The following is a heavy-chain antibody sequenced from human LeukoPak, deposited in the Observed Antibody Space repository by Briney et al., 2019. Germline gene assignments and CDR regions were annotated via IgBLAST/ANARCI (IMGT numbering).Heavy chain of an antibody. D-gene: IGHD2-2*01. J-gene: IGHJ4*02. CDR3: TREVWGSGHCSGTTCPYYFDY. CDR2: ISGSGGST. V-gene: IGHV3-23*01. Sequence: GGSLRLSCAASGFTFSSYAMSWVRQAPGKGLEWVSAISGSGGSTYYADPVKGRFTISRDNSKNTLHLQMNGLRAEDTAVYSCTREVWGSGHCSGTTCPYYFDYWGQGTLVTVSS. CDR1: GFTFSSYA.